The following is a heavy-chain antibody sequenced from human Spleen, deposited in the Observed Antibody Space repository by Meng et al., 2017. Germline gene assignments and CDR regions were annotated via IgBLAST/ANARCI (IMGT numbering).Heavy chain of an antibody. Sequence: ASVKVSCKASGYTFTSYDINWVRQATGQGLEWMGWMNPNSGNTGYAQKFQGRVTITRNTSISTAYMELSSLRSEDTAVYYCAKERWDIAAAGTPRYFDYWGQGTLVTVSS. CDR1: GYTFTSYD. CDR2: MNPNSGNT. V-gene: IGHV1-8*03. CDR3: AKERWDIAAAGTPRYFDY. D-gene: IGHD6-13*01. J-gene: IGHJ4*02.